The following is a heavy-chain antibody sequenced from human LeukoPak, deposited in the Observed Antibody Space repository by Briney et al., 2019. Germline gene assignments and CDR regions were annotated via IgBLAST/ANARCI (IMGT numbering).Heavy chain of an antibody. J-gene: IGHJ4*02. CDR3: AKDDRIVYNGFDY. CDR1: GFTFSSYG. V-gene: IGHV3-30*02. CDR2: IRYDGSNK. D-gene: IGHD2-15*01. Sequence: GGSLRLSCAASGFTFSSYGMHWVRQAPGKGLEWVAFIRYDGSNKYYADSVKGRFTISRDNSKNTLYLQMNSLRAEDTAVYYCAKDDRIVYNGFDYWGQGTLVTVSS.